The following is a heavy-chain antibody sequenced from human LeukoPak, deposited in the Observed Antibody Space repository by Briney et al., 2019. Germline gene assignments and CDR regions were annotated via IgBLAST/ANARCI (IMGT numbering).Heavy chain of an antibody. D-gene: IGHD4-17*01. V-gene: IGHV4-30-2*01. CDR2: IYHSGST. CDR1: GGSISSGGYY. Sequence: SETLSLTCTVSGGSISSGGYYWSWIRQPPGKGLEWIGYIYHSGSTYYNPSLKSRVTISVDKSKNQFSLKLNSMTAADTAVYCCVRAGLDYGDYGSLGNFDYWGQGTLVTASS. J-gene: IGHJ4*02. CDR3: VRAGLDYGDYGSLGNFDY.